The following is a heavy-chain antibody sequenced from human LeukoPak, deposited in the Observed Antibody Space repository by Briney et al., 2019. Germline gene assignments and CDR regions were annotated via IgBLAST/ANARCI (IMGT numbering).Heavy chain of an antibody. CDR2: ISAYHGNT. CDR1: GYTFTNYG. J-gene: IGHJ5*02. D-gene: IGHD4-17*01. Sequence: ASVKVPCKASGYTFTNYGISWVRQAPGQGLEWMGWISAYHGNTNYAQKLQGRVTMTTDTSMSTVYMELRSLRSDDTAVYYCARDTSPGYGDPPAWFDPWGQGTLVTVSS. CDR3: ARDTSPGYGDPPAWFDP. V-gene: IGHV1-18*01.